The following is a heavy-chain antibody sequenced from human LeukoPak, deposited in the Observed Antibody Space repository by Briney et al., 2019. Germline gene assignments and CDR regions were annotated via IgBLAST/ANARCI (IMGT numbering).Heavy chain of an antibody. CDR1: GFTFSSYA. D-gene: IGHD6-19*01. CDR2: IYSGGST. Sequence: GGSLRPSCAASGFTFSSYAMSWVRQAPGKGLEWVSVIYSGGSTYYADSVKGRFTISRDNSKNTLYLQMNSLRAEDTAVYYCAISSGWYWYFDLWGRGTLVTVSS. V-gene: IGHV3-53*01. CDR3: AISSGWYWYFDL. J-gene: IGHJ2*01.